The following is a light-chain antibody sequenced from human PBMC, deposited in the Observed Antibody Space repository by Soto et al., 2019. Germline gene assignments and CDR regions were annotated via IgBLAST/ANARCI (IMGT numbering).Light chain of an antibody. V-gene: IGKV3-11*01. CDR3: QQYGNSPIT. Sequence: EIVLTQSPATLSLSPWEIATLSCRASQNVANYLDWYQQKPGQAPRLLIYESSNRATGIPDRFSGSGSGTDFTLTISRLEPEDFAVYYCQQYGNSPITFGQGTRLEIK. CDR2: ESS. J-gene: IGKJ5*01. CDR1: QNVANY.